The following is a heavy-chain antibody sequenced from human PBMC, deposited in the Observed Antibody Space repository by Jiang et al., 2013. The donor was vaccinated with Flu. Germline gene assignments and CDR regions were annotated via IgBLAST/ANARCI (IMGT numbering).Heavy chain of an antibody. CDR1: GYTFTSHY. CDR3: ARAWQQLSGMDV. V-gene: IGHV1-46*01. CDR2: XNPSGGNT. Sequence: KPGSSVKVSCKASGYTFTSHYMHWVRQAPGQGLEWMGIXNPSGGNTHYAQKFQGRVTMTRDTPTSTVYMEMSGLRSEDTAVYYCARAWQQLSGMDVWGQGTTVTVSS. D-gene: IGHD6-13*01. J-gene: IGHJ6*02.